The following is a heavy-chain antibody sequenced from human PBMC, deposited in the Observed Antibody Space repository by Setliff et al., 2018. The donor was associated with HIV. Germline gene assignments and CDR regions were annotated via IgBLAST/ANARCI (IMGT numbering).Heavy chain of an antibody. V-gene: IGHV3-74*01. CDR3: VRDRIEGRTVFDT. CDR1: GFSFESHW. J-gene: IGHJ4*02. D-gene: IGHD2-8*02. Sequence: PGGSLRLSCATSGFSFESHWMHWVRQSPGKGLVWISRISGDGPRTAYADSAKGRFTISRDNAANTLYLQVDGLRGEDSAVYYCVRDRIEGRTVFDTWGLGTLVTVSS. CDR2: ISGDGPRT.